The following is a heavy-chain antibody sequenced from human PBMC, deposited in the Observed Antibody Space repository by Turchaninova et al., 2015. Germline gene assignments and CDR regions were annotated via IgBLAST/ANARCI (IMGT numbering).Heavy chain of an antibody. J-gene: IGHJ4*02. CDR1: GDSISSYY. CDR2: IHTRGST. D-gene: IGHD6-13*01. CDR3: ARDVAAAGWGFDY. V-gene: IGHV4-4*07. Sequence: VQLRESGPGLVKPSETLSLPSTVSGDSISSYYWNWIRQPAGKGLEWIGRIHTRGSTDYNPSLKSRVTISVDKSKNQFSLKLSSVTAADTAVYYCARDVAAAGWGFDYWGQGTLVTVSS.